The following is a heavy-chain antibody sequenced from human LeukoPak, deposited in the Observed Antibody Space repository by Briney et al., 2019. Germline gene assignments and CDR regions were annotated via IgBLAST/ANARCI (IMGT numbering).Heavy chain of an antibody. D-gene: IGHD2-2*02. J-gene: IGHJ6*02. CDR2: MNPNSGNT. Sequence: ASVKVSCKASGYTFTSYDINWVRQATGQGLEWMGWMNPNSGNTGYAQKFQGRVTMTRNTSISTAYMELSSLRSEDTAVYYCARGYCSSTSCYRKGSKRPYYYYYGMDVWGQGTTVTVSS. CDR3: ARGYCSSTSCYRKGSKRPYYYYYGMDV. V-gene: IGHV1-8*01. CDR1: GYTFTSYD.